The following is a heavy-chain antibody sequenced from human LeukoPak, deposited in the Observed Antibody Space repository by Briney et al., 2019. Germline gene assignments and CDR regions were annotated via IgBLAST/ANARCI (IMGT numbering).Heavy chain of an antibody. Sequence: SQTLSLTCAVSGGSISSGGYSWSWIRQPPGKGLEWIGYIYHSGSTYYNPSLKSRVTISVDTSKNQFSLKLSSVTAADTAVYYCARGTLVGAIYNWFDPWGQGTLVTVSS. CDR2: IYHSGST. CDR1: GGSISSGGYS. V-gene: IGHV4-30-2*01. CDR3: ARGTLVGAIYNWFDP. D-gene: IGHD1-26*01. J-gene: IGHJ5*02.